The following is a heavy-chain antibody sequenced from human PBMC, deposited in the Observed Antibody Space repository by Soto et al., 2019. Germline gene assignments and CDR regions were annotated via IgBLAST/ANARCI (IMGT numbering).Heavy chain of an antibody. CDR2: IDYSGST. J-gene: IGHJ5*02. CDR3: ARRIVGAGFWIDT. V-gene: IGHV4-39*01. CDR1: GGSISTSSSH. Sequence: PSETLSLTCSVSGGSISTSSSHWGWIRQPPGKGLEWIGNIDYSGSTYDNLSLKSRVTISVDTSKNQFSLKMTSVTAADTAVYYSARRIVGAGFWIDTWGQGTLVTVSS. D-gene: IGHD6-19*01.